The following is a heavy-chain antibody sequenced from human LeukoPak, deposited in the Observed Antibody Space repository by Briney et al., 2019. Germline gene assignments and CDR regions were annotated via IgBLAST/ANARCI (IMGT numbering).Heavy chain of an antibody. CDR2: LYCSGST. J-gene: IGHJ4*02. CDR1: GYSISSGYY. Sequence: SETLSLTCAVSGYSISSGYYWGWIRPPPGKGLEWIGYLYCSGSTHYNPSLKSRVTISVDTSKNQFSLKLSSVTAADTAVYYCARYTLDSSTMPLSLSYWGQGTLVTVSS. V-gene: IGHV4-38-2*01. CDR3: ARYTLDSSTMPLSLSY. D-gene: IGHD2-2*01.